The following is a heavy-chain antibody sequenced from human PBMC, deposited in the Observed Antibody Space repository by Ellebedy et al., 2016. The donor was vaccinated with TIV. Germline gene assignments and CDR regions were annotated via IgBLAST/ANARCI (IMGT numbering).Heavy chain of an antibody. Sequence: GESLKISCAASGFTFSSYGIHWVRQAPGKGLVWVSRINSDGSSTSYADSVKGRFTISRDNGKNSVYLQMNSLRAEDTAVYYCARGEGRNEFWSAYWGQGTLVTVSS. D-gene: IGHD3-3*01. CDR3: ARGEGRNEFWSAY. V-gene: IGHV3-74*01. CDR2: INSDGSST. J-gene: IGHJ4*02. CDR1: GFTFSSYG.